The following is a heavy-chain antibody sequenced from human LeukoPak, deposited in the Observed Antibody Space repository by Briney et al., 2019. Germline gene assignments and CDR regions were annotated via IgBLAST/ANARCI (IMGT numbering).Heavy chain of an antibody. Sequence: PGGSLRLSCAASGFTFSSYAMSWVRQAPGKGREWVSAISGSGGSTYYADSVKGRFTISRDNSKNTLYLQMNSLRAADTAVYYCAKSPWVVVAATYNWFDPWGQGTLVTVSS. J-gene: IGHJ5*02. CDR2: ISGSGGST. CDR3: AKSPWVVVAATYNWFDP. CDR1: GFTFSSYA. D-gene: IGHD2-15*01. V-gene: IGHV3-23*01.